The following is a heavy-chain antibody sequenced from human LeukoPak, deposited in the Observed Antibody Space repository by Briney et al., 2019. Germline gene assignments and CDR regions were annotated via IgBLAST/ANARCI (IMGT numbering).Heavy chain of an antibody. D-gene: IGHD4-23*01. CDR1: GFTFSSYA. CDR3: AKDTPGARWSSHVGAFDI. CDR2: ISWNSGSI. Sequence: QPGRSLRLSCAASGFTFSSYAMHWVRQAPGKGLEWVSGISWNSGSIGYADSVKGRFTISRDNAKNSLYLQMNSLRAEDTALYYCAKDTPGARWSSHVGAFDIWGQGTMVTVSS. J-gene: IGHJ3*02. V-gene: IGHV3-9*01.